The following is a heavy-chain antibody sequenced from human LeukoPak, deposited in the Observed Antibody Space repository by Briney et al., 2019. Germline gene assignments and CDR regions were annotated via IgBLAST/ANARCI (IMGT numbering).Heavy chain of an antibody. CDR3: AKDGPYGSGSYYTPVY. Sequence: GRSLRLSCAAPGFTFSSYGMHWVRQAPGKGLEWVAVISYDGSNKYYADPVKGRFTISRDNSKNTLYLQMNSLRAEDTAAYYCAKDGPYGSGSYYTPVYWGQGTLVTVSS. CDR1: GFTFSSYG. CDR2: ISYDGSNK. D-gene: IGHD3-10*01. V-gene: IGHV3-30*18. J-gene: IGHJ4*02.